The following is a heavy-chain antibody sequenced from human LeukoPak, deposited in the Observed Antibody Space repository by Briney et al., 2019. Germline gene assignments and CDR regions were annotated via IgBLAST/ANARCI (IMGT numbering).Heavy chain of an antibody. CDR2: ISYDGSNK. Sequence: GGSLRLSCAASGFTFSRSAMHWVRQAPGKGLEWVAVISYDGSNKNYADSVKGRFTISRDNAKNTPNLQMNSLRAEDTAVYYCARDLGQYYDTSDNWFDPWGQGTLVTVSS. CDR1: GFTFSRSA. CDR3: ARDLGQYYDTSDNWFDP. D-gene: IGHD3-22*01. J-gene: IGHJ5*02. V-gene: IGHV3-30*04.